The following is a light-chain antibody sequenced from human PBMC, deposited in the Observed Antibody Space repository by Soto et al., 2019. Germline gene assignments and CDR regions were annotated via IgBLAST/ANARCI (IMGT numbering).Light chain of an antibody. CDR1: KLGDKF. V-gene: IGLV3-1*01. CDR3: QARDTSVV. CDR2: QDR. Sequence: SYELTQPPSVSVSPGQTASISCSGDKLGDKFTSWYQQKPGQPPVLVIYQDRKRPSGIPERFSGSNSGTTATLTISGTQPMDEDDYYCQARDTSVVFGGGTKLTVL. J-gene: IGLJ2*01.